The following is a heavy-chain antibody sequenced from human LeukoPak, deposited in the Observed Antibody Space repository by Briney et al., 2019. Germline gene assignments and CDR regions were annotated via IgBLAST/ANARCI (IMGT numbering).Heavy chain of an antibody. V-gene: IGHV3-7*01. J-gene: IGHJ5*02. CDR1: GFTFSNYW. CDR3: ASYHVVAGFDP. D-gene: IGHD2-15*01. CDR2: IKPDGSEE. Sequence: GGSLRLSCAASGFTFSNYWMSWVRQAPGKGLEWVANIKPDGSEEYYVDSVKGRFTISRDNPKNSLYLQMNSLRADDTALYYCASYHVVAGFDPWGQGTLVTVSS.